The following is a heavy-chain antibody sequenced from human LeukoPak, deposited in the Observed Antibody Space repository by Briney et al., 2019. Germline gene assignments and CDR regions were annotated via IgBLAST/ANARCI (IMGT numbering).Heavy chain of an antibody. V-gene: IGHV4-30-4*01. CDR2: IYYSGST. J-gene: IGHJ3*02. D-gene: IGHD3-22*01. CDR3: ARRPLYYDSGGNDAFDI. CDR1: GGSISSGAYY. Sequence: SETLSLTCTVSGGSISSGAYYWGWIRQPPGKGLEWFGCIYYSGSTYYNASLRSRVTISVDTSKNQFSLKLSSVTAADTAVYYCARRPLYYDSGGNDAFDIWGQGTMVTVSS.